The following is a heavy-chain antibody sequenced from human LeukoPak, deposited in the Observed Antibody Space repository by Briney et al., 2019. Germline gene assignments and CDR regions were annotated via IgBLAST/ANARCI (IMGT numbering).Heavy chain of an antibody. D-gene: IGHD6-13*01. CDR1: GYTFTDYY. Sequence: ASVKVSCKASGYTFTDYYINWVRQAPGQGLEWIGRINPNSGDTNYAQKFQGRVTMTRDTSISTAYMELSRLRSDDTAVYYCARDQGQQLVPIYYYYYMDVWGKGTTVTVSS. CDR2: INPNSGDT. J-gene: IGHJ6*03. V-gene: IGHV1-2*06. CDR3: ARDQGQQLVPIYYYYYMDV.